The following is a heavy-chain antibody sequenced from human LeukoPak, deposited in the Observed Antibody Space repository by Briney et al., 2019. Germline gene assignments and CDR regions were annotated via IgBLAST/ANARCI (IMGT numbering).Heavy chain of an antibody. D-gene: IGHD2-15*01. J-gene: IGHJ4*02. CDR3: TTDQGGDIVAGDYFDY. CDR1: GFTFSNAW. V-gene: IGHV3-15*01. CDR2: IKSKTDGGTT. Sequence: GGSLRLSCAASGFTFSNAWMSWVRQAPGKGLEWVGRIKSKTDGGTTDYAAPVRGRFTISRDDSKNTLYLQMNSLKTEDTAVYCCTTDQGGDIVAGDYFDYWGQGTLVTVSS.